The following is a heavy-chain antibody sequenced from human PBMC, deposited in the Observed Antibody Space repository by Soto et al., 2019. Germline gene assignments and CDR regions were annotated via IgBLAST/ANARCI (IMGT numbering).Heavy chain of an antibody. J-gene: IGHJ4*02. CDR2: FDGEDGQT. CDR3: GIPAATGHLDY. D-gene: IGHD6-25*01. V-gene: IGHV1-24*01. Sequence: ASVKVSCKVSGYSFSEMSMHWVRQTPEKGLEWMGSFDGEDGQTMYAQKFQGRVTMTEDTSADTAYMELSSLRSDDTAVYYCGIPAATGHLDYWGQGSRVTVSS. CDR1: GYSFSEMS.